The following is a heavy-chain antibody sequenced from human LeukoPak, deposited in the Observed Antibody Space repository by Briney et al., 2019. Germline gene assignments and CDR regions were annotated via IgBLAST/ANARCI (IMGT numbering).Heavy chain of an antibody. CDR2: ISSSGSSSGSTI. V-gene: IGHV3-48*03. Sequence: GGSLRLSCAASGFTFSSYEMNWVRQAPGKWLEWVSYISSSGSSSGSTIYYEDSVEGRFTISRDNAKNSLYLQMNSLRPEDTALYYCARRFDYWGQGTLVTVSS. CDR1: GFTFSSYE. CDR3: ARRFDY. J-gene: IGHJ4*02.